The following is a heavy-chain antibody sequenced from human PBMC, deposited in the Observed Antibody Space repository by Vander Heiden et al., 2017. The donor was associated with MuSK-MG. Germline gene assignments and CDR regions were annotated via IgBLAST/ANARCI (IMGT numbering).Heavy chain of an antibody. CDR3: AREPPGVAGYYGMDV. J-gene: IGHJ6*02. CDR1: GYTFPGYD. CDR2: MNPNSGNT. Sequence: QVQLVQSGAEVKKPGASVKVSCKASGYTFPGYDINWVRQATGQGLEWMGWMNPNSGNTGYAQKFQGRVTMTRNTSISTAYMELSSLRSEDTAVYYCAREPPGVAGYYGMDVWGQGTTVTVSS. V-gene: IGHV1-8*01. D-gene: IGHD6-19*01.